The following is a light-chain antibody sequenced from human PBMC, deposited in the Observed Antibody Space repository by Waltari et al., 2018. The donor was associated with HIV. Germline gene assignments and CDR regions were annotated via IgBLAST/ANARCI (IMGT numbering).Light chain of an antibody. CDR2: GNK. Sequence: QSMLTPPPSVSGAPGQRVTISCTGSTSTIGADYAFSWYQQIPGTAPKLLIAGNKNRPSGVPDRFSASKSGTSASLTISGLQAEDEADYFCQSYDISLSASVVFGGGTRLTVL. V-gene: IGLV1-40*01. CDR1: TSTIGADYA. J-gene: IGLJ2*01. CDR3: QSYDISLSASVV.